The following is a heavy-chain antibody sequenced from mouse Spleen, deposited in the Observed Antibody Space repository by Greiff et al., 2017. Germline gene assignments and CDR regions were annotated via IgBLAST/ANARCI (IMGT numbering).Heavy chain of an antibody. J-gene: IGHJ4*01. V-gene: IGHV5-4*01. D-gene: IGHD2-12*01. CDR3: ARDLRRNYYAMDY. CDR2: ISDGGSYT. Sequence: EVMLVESGGGLVKPGGSLKLSCAASGFTFSSYAMSWVRQTPEKRLEWVASISDGGSYTNYPDNVKGRFTISRDNAKYNLYLPMSPLKSENTAMYYCARDLRRNYYAMDYWGPGTSVTVSS. CDR1: GFTFSSYA.